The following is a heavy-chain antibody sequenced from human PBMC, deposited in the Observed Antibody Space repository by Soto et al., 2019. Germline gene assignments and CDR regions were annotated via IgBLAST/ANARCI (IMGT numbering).Heavy chain of an antibody. V-gene: IGHV1-69*01. D-gene: IGHD3-3*01. J-gene: IGHJ6*02. CDR2: IIPIFGTA. CDR1: GGTFSSYA. CDR3: ARETGFFGMVTQYYYYGMDV. Sequence: QVQLVQSGAEVKKPGSSVKVSCKASGGTFSSYAISWVRQAPGQGLEWMGGIIPIFGTANYAQKFQGRVTITANEYTSTAYMELSSLRYEETAVYYCARETGFFGMVTQYYYYGMDVWGQGTMVTVSS.